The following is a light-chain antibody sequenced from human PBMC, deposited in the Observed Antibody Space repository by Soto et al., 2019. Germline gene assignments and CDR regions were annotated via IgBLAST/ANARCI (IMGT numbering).Light chain of an antibody. CDR2: AAP. CDR1: QSISSY. J-gene: IGKJ5*01. CDR3: QQSYSTLPIT. Sequence: DIQITQSPSSLSSSVLERFTITCRASQSISSYLNWYQQKPGKAPKLLIYAAPSLQSGVPSRFSGSGSGTDFTLTISSLQPEDFATYYCQQSYSTLPITFGQGTRLEIK. V-gene: IGKV1-39*01.